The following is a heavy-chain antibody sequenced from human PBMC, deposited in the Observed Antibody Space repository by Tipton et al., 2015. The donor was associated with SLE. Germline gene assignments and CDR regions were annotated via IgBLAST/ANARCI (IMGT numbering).Heavy chain of an antibody. J-gene: IGHJ4*02. CDR3: TREGSDY. CDR1: GFTFSSYS. CDR2: ISSSSSYI. Sequence: SMRLSCAASGFTFSSYSMNWVRQAPGKGLEWVSSISSSSSYIYSADSVKGRFAISRDNAKNSLYLQMNSLRAEDTAVYYCTREGSDYGGQGTLVTVSS. V-gene: IGHV3-21*03.